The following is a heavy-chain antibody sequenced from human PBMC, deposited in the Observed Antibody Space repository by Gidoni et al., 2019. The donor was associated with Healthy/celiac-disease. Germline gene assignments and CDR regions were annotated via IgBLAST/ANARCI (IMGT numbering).Heavy chain of an antibody. J-gene: IGHJ3*02. D-gene: IGHD3-22*01. V-gene: IGHV4-61*02. Sequence: QVQLQESGPGLVKPSQTLSLTCTVSGGSISSGSYYWGWIRQPAGKGLEWIGRIYTSGSTNYNPSLKSRVTISVDTSKNQFSLKLSSVTAADTAVYYCAGHITRIVVAQGADAFDIWGQGTMVTVSS. CDR1: GGSISSGSYY. CDR3: AGHITRIVVAQGADAFDI. CDR2: IYTSGST.